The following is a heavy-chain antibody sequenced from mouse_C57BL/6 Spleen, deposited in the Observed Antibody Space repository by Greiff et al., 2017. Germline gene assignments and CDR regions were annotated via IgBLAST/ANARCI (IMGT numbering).Heavy chain of an antibody. CDR2: IWTGGGT. V-gene: IGHV2-9-1*01. CDR3: ARAQDCPLAY. Sequence: VQLKESGPGLVAPSQSLSITCTVSGFSLTSYAISWVSQPPGKGLEWLGVIWTGGGTTYYSALKSRLSISKDKSKSQVFLKMSSLQTDDTARYYCARAQDCPLAYWGQGTPLTVSA. CDR1: GFSLTSYA. J-gene: IGHJ3*01.